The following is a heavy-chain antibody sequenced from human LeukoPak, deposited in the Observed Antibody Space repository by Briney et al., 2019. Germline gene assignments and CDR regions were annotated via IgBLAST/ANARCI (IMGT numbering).Heavy chain of an antibody. J-gene: IGHJ5*02. V-gene: IGHV1-18*01. CDR3: AREDRHMNWFDP. CDR2: ISAYNGNT. CDR1: GYTFTSYG. Sequence: GASVKVSCKASGYTFTSYGISWVRQAPGQGLEWMGCISAYNGNTNYAQKLQGRVTMTTDTTTSTAYMELRSLRSDDTAVYYCAREDRHMNWFDPWGQGTLVTVSS.